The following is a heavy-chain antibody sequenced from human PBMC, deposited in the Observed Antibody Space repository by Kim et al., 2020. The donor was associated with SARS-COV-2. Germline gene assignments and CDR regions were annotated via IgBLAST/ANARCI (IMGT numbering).Heavy chain of an antibody. V-gene: IGHV3-30*04. D-gene: IGHD3-16*01. CDR1: GFTFSSYA. Sequence: GGSLRLSCAASGFTFSSYAMHWVRQAPGKGLEWVAVISYDGSNKYYADSVKGRFTISRDNSKNTLYLQMNSLRAEDTAVYYCAISTTFPKYYYYGMDVWGQGTTVTVSS. CDR3: AISTTFPKYYYYGMDV. CDR2: ISYDGSNK. J-gene: IGHJ6*02.